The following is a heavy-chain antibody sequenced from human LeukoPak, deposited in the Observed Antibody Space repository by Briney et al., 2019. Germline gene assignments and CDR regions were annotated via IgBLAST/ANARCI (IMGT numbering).Heavy chain of an antibody. D-gene: IGHD2-15*01. CDR2: IYYRGST. V-gene: IGHV4-39*07. J-gene: IGHJ4*02. CDR3: TRDVGYQGY. CDR1: GGSISSGDYY. Sequence: SETLSLTCTVSGGSISSGDYYWSWIRQPQGKGLEWIGNIYYRGSTQYNLSVKSRVTISVDTSKNQFSLKLTSVTAADTAVYYCTRDVGYQGYWGQGTLVTVSS.